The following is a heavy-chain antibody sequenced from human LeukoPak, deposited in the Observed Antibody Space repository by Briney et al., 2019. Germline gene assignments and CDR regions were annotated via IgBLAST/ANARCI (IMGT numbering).Heavy chain of an antibody. Sequence: ETLSLTCAVYGGSFSGYYWSWVRQAPGKGLEWVSVLYSGGSTSYADSVKGRFTISRDSSKNTLYLQMNSLRAEDTAVYYCARDGGSGWPSFDYWGQGTLVTVSS. CDR3: ARDGGSGWPSFDY. CDR2: LYSGGST. CDR1: GGSFSGYY. J-gene: IGHJ4*02. V-gene: IGHV3-66*01. D-gene: IGHD6-19*01.